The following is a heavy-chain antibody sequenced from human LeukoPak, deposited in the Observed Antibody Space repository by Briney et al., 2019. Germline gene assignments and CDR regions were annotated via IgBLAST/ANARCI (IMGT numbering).Heavy chain of an antibody. CDR2: VDPEDGET. CDR3: ATVREGNYYDSSGYWPTLDY. Sequence: ASVKVSCKASGYTFTDYYMHWVQQAPGKGLEWMGLVDPEDGETIYAEKFQGRVTITADTSTDTAYMELSSLRSEDTAVYYCATVREGNYYDSSGYWPTLDYWGQGTLVTVSS. J-gene: IGHJ4*02. CDR1: GYTFTDYY. D-gene: IGHD3-22*01. V-gene: IGHV1-69-2*01.